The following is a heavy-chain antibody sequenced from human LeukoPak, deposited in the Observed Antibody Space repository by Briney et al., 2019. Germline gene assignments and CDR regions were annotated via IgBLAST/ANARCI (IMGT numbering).Heavy chain of an antibody. Sequence: GGSLRLSCAASGFTFSSYGMHWVRQAPGKGLEWVAVISYDGSNKYYADSVKGRFTISRDNSKNTLYLQMNSLRAEDTAVYYCARFIVGAIDYRDYWGQGTLVTVSS. J-gene: IGHJ4*02. CDR3: ARFIVGAIDYRDY. CDR1: GFTFSSYG. D-gene: IGHD1-26*01. CDR2: ISYDGSNK. V-gene: IGHV3-30*03.